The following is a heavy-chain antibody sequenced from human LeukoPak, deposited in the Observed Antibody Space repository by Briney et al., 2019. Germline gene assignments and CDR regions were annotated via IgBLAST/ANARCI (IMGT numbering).Heavy chain of an antibody. CDR1: GFTFKNYW. CDR3: VRDGDDYNFDY. Sequence: GGSLRLSCAASGFTFKNYWMHWVRQAPGKGLVWVSRVKGDGSFTDYADSVKGRFTISRDNAKNTLYLQMYSLRAEDTAAYYCVRDGDDYNFDYWGQGSLVTVSS. V-gene: IGHV3-74*01. CDR2: VKGDGSFT. D-gene: IGHD5-24*01. J-gene: IGHJ4*02.